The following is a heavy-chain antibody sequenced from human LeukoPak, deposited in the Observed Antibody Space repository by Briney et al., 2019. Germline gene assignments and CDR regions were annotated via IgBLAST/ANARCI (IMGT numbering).Heavy chain of an antibody. V-gene: IGHV3-66*01. CDR3: ARAPLRGSSWVDY. CDR2: IYSGGST. J-gene: IGHJ4*02. Sequence: PGGSLRLSCAASGFTVSSNYMSWVRQAPGKGLEWVSVIYSGGSTYYADSVKGRFTISRDNSKNTLYLQMNSLRAEDTAVYYCARAPLRGSSWVDYWGQGTLVTVSS. CDR1: GFTVSSNY. D-gene: IGHD6-13*01.